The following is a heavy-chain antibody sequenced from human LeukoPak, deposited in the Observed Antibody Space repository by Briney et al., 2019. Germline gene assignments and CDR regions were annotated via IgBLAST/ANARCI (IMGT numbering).Heavy chain of an antibody. CDR3: CFTYAGYVAFDY. Sequence: SETLSLTCTVSGGSISSGGYYWNWIRQPPGKGLEWIGYISHSGNTYYNPSLKSRVTISVDRSKNQFSLKLSSVTAADTAVYYCCFTYAGYVAFDYWGQGTLVTVSS. J-gene: IGHJ4*02. CDR1: GGSISSGGYY. D-gene: IGHD5-12*01. CDR2: ISHSGNT. V-gene: IGHV4-30-2*01.